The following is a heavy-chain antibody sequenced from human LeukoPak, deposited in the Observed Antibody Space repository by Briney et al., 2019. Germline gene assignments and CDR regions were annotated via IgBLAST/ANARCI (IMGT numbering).Heavy chain of an antibody. J-gene: IGHJ5*02. CDR1: GGSISSSSYY. V-gene: IGHV4-39*07. CDR2: IYYSGST. CDR3: ARVGRPPPYSSSQAYNWFDP. D-gene: IGHD6-13*01. Sequence: SETLSLTCTVSGGSISSSSYYWGWIRQPPGKGLEWIGSIYYSGSTYYNPSLKSRVTISVDTSKNQFSLKLSSVTAADTAVYYCARVGRPPPYSSSQAYNWFDPWGQGTLVTVSS.